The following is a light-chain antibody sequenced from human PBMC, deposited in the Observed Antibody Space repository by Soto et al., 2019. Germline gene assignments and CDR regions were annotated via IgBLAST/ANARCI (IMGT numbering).Light chain of an antibody. V-gene: IGKV1-39*01. CDR1: QTIGTR. Sequence: DLQMPQSPSSLSASVGDRVTLTCRASQTIGTRLNWYQQKPGRAPNVLIYGASSLESGAPSRFSGSGSGTDFTLTITSLQLEDLATYYCQHTNSIPITFGQGTRLE. CDR2: GAS. CDR3: QHTNSIPIT. J-gene: IGKJ5*01.